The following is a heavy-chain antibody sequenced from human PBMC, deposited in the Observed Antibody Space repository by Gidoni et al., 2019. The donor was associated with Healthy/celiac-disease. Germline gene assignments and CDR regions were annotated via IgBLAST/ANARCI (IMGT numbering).Heavy chain of an antibody. Sequence: QVQLQPWGAGLLTPSEPLSLTCAVSVGSFSGYYWSWFRQPPVQGLEWIGEINHSGSTNYNPSLKRRVTISVDTSKNQFSLKLSSVTAADTAVYDCARTASHWNRKRNWFDPWGQGTLVTVSS. CDR3: ARTASHWNRKRNWFDP. D-gene: IGHD1-1*01. J-gene: IGHJ5*02. V-gene: IGHV4-34*01. CDR2: INHSGST. CDR1: VGSFSGYY.